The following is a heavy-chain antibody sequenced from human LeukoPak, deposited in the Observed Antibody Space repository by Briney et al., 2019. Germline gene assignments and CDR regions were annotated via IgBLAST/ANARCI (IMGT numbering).Heavy chain of an antibody. J-gene: IGHJ4*02. CDR3: ARVKYYGGNSGLYDY. D-gene: IGHD4-17*01. CDR1: GGSFSGYY. CDR2: INHSGST. Sequence: SETLSLTCAVYGGSFSGYYWSWIRQPPGKGLEWIGEINHSGSTNYNPSLKSRVTISVDTSKNQFSLKLSSVTAADTAVYYCARVKYYGGNSGLYDYWGQGTLVTVSS. V-gene: IGHV4-34*01.